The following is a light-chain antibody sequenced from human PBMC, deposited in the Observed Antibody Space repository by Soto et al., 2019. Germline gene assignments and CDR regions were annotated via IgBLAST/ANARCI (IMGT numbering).Light chain of an antibody. V-gene: IGKV1-33*01. CDR3: QQYDSVPYT. CDR2: DAS. CDR1: QVITTS. J-gene: IGKJ2*01. Sequence: DIRMTQSPSSLSASLGDRITITCQASQVITTSLSWFQQRPGKAPRLLIFDASYLEAGVPSRFSGSGSGTDFSFTISSLQPEDIATYYCQQYDSVPYTFGQGTKLEIK.